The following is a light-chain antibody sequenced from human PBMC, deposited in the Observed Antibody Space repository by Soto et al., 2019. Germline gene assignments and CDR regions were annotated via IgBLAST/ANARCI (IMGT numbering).Light chain of an antibody. CDR2: AAS. V-gene: IGKV1-39*01. Sequence: DIQMTQSPSSLSASVGDRVTITCRASQSISNYLNWFQQIPGNPPRLLNYAASTLQGGVPSRFSGRGSGTDFTLTISSLQPEDFATYYCQQTYSSPETFGQGTKVEI. CDR3: QQTYSSPET. J-gene: IGKJ1*01. CDR1: QSISNY.